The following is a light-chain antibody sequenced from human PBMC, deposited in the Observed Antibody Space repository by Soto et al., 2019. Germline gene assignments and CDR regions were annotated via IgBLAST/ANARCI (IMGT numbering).Light chain of an antibody. CDR2: KAS. V-gene: IGKV1-5*03. CDR3: QQYNSYSPT. CDR1: QSISVW. Sequence: DIQMTQSPSTLSASVGDRVTITCRASQSISVWLAWYQQKAGKAPNLLIYKASRLESGVPSRFSGSGSETEFTFTISGLQPGDSANYYGQQYNSYSPTFGQGTKVEVK. J-gene: IGKJ1*01.